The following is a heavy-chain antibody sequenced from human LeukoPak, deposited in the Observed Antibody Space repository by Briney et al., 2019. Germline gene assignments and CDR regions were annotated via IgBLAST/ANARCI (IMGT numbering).Heavy chain of an antibody. CDR3: ARDRVRYFDWLSGAPWFDP. CDR2: VYYTGST. J-gene: IGHJ5*02. CDR1: GGSFSGYY. D-gene: IGHD3-9*01. Sequence: TSETPSLTCAVYGGSFSGYYWSWVRQPPGKGLEWIGFVYYTGSTNYNPSLKSRVTISVDTSKNQFSLKLSSVTAADTAVYYCARDRVRYFDWLSGAPWFDPWGQGTLVTVSS. V-gene: IGHV4-59*01.